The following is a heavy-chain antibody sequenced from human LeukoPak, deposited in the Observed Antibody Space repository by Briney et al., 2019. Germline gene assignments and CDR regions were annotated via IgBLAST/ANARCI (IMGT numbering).Heavy chain of an antibody. J-gene: IGHJ6*02. CDR3: ARTTPRGYYYGMDV. D-gene: IGHD1-26*01. Sequence: SQTLSLTCTVSGGSISSGGYSWSWIRQPPGKGLEWIGYIYHSGSTYYNPSLKSRVTISVDRSKNQFSLKLSSVTAADTAVYYCARTTPRGYYYGMDVWGQGTTVTVSS. V-gene: IGHV4-30-2*01. CDR1: GGSISSGGYS. CDR2: IYHSGST.